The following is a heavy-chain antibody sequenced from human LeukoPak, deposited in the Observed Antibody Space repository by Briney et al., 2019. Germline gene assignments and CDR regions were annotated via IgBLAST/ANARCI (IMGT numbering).Heavy chain of an antibody. Sequence: GGSLRLSCAASGFTFSSYSMNWVRQAPGKGLEWVSYISSSSSTIYYADSVKGRFTISRDNAKNSLYLQMNSLRAEDTAVYYCARDTSSSSFDYWGQGTLVTVSS. CDR3: ARDTSSSSFDY. CDR1: GFTFSSYS. J-gene: IGHJ4*02. D-gene: IGHD6-6*01. CDR2: ISSSSSTI. V-gene: IGHV3-48*01.